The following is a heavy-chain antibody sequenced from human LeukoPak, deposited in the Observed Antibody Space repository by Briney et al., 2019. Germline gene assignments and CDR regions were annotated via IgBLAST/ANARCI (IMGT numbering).Heavy chain of an antibody. V-gene: IGHV4-4*07. CDR2: IYTSGST. J-gene: IGHJ6*03. CDR1: GGSISSYY. CDR3: AREAIFGVVITHMDV. D-gene: IGHD3-3*01. Sequence: SETLSLTCTVSGGSISSYYWSWIRQPAGKGLEWIGRIYTSGSTNYNPSLKSRVTMSVDTSKNQFSLKLSSVTAADTAVYYCAREAIFGVVITHMDVWGKGTTVTVSS.